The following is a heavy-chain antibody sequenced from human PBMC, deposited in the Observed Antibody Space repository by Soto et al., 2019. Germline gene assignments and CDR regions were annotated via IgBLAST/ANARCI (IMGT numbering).Heavy chain of an antibody. V-gene: IGHV1-46*01. CDR1: GYTFTSYY. CDR3: LKGYGPISTVVTPMGYYYGMDV. J-gene: IGHJ6*02. Sequence: KNTPASVKVSCKASGYTFTSYYMHWVRQAPGQGLEWMGIINPSGGSTSYAQKFQGRVTMTRDTSTSTVYMELSSLRSEDTAVYYCLKGYGPISTVVTPMGYYYGMDVWGQGTTVTVSS. D-gene: IGHD4-17*01. CDR2: INPSGGST.